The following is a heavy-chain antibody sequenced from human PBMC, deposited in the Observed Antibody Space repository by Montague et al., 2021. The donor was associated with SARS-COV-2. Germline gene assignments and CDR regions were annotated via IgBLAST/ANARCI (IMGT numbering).Heavy chain of an antibody. CDR1: GFTFGPYA. CDR2: ISSGGNN. Sequence: SLRLSCAASGFTFGPYAMNWVRQAPGKGLEWVSGISSGGNNHHADSVKGRFTISRDDSRNTLYLQMHRLRAEDTAMYYCSKNFPGQFYFDDWGQGTLVAVSS. D-gene: IGHD2/OR15-2a*01. V-gene: IGHV3-23*01. CDR3: SKNFPGQFYFDD. J-gene: IGHJ4*02.